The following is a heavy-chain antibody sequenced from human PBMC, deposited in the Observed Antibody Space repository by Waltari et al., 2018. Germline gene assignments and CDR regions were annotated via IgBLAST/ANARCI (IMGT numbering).Heavy chain of an antibody. CDR1: GLTVSSNY. V-gene: IGHV3-53*01. D-gene: IGHD3-10*01. J-gene: IGHJ3*02. CDR3: ARVQGSGGGAFDI. Sequence: EVQLVESGGGLIQPGGSLRLSCAASGLTVSSNYTSWVSQAPGKGLEWVSVIYSGGSTYYADSVNGRFTISRDNSKNTLYLQMNSLRAEDTAVYYCARVQGSGGGAFDIWGQGTMVTVSS. CDR2: IYSGGST.